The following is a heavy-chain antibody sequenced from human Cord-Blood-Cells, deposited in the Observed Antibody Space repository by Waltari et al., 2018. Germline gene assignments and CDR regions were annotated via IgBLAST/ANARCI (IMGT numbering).Heavy chain of an antibody. Sequence: QVQLVQSGAEVKKPGASVKVSCKASGYTFPSYDINWVRQATGQGLEWMGWMNPNSGNTGYAQKFQGRVTMTRNTSISTAYMELSSLRSEDTAVYYCARGYGDLEWLLYNWFDPWGQGTLVTVSS. CDR2: MNPNSGNT. CDR3: ARGYGDLEWLLYNWFDP. V-gene: IGHV1-8*01. J-gene: IGHJ5*02. D-gene: IGHD3-3*01. CDR1: GYTFPSYD.